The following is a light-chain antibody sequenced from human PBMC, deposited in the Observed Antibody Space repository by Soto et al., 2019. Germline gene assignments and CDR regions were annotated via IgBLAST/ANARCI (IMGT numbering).Light chain of an antibody. J-gene: IGKJ4*01. CDR3: QQRSNWPLT. CDR2: DAS. CDR1: QSVSSSY. V-gene: IGKV3D-20*02. Sequence: EVVLTQSTFTLSFSPWERSTLSFMASQSVSSSYLAWYQQKPGQAPRLLIYDASNRATGIPARFSGSGSGTDFTLTISSLEPEDFAVYYCQQRSNWPLTFGGGTKVDIK.